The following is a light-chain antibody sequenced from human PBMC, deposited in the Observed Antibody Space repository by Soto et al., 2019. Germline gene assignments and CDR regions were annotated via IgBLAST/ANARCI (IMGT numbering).Light chain of an antibody. CDR3: QQFNNWPRT. V-gene: IGKV3-15*01. CDR1: QSVSMN. CDR2: GAS. Sequence: EIVMTQSPATLSVSPGERATLSCRASQSVSMNLAWYQQKPGQAPRLLIYGASTRESGIPARFSGSGSGTECTRTISSLQSEDVAVYDCQQFNNWPRTFGQGTKVDIK. J-gene: IGKJ1*01.